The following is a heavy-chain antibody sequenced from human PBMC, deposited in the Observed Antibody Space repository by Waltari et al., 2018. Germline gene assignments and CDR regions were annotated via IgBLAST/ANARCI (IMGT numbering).Heavy chain of an antibody. J-gene: IGHJ4*02. CDR3: ATARVVAAPYYFDY. CDR2: ISGRGGST. V-gene: IGHV3-23*01. CDR1: GFTFSSYA. Sequence: EVQLLESGGGLVQPGGSLRLSCAASGFTFSSYAMSWVRQAPGKGLGWVSAISGRGGSTYYADSLKGRFTISRDNSKNTLYLQMNSLRAEDTAVYYCATARVVAAPYYFDYWGQGTLVTVSS. D-gene: IGHD2-15*01.